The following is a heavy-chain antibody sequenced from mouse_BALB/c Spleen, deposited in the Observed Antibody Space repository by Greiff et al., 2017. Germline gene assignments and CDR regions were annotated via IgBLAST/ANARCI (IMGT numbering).Heavy chain of an antibody. J-gene: IGHJ4*01. D-gene: IGHD2-10*02. Sequence: QVQLQQSGAELVRPGVSVKISCKGSGYTFTDYAMHWVKQSHAKSLEWIGVISTYYGDASYNQKFKGKATMTVDKSSSTAYMELARLTSEDSAIYYCARVLVGNAMDDWGQGTSVTVSA. CDR3: ARVLVGNAMDD. CDR1: GYTFTDYA. CDR2: ISTYYGDA. V-gene: IGHV1S137*01.